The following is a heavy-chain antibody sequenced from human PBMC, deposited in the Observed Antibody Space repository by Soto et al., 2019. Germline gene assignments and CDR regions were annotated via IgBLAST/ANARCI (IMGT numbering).Heavy chain of an antibody. Sequence: ASVKVSCKASGGTFSSYAISWVRQAPGQGLEWMRGIIPIFGTANYAQKFQGRVTITADESTSTAYMELSSLRSEDTAVYYCAREDVDIVATSYYYYGMDVWGQGTTVTVSS. J-gene: IGHJ6*02. CDR2: IIPIFGTA. D-gene: IGHD5-12*01. CDR3: AREDVDIVATSYYYYGMDV. V-gene: IGHV1-69*13. CDR1: GGTFSSYA.